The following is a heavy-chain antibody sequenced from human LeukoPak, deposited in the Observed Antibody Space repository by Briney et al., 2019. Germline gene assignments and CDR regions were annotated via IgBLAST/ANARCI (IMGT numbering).Heavy chain of an antibody. CDR3: ARGQWDLRDNYFDY. CDR2: ISYDGSNI. CDR1: GFTFSNYA. V-gene: IGHV3-30-3*01. J-gene: IGHJ4*02. D-gene: IGHD1-26*01. Sequence: GGSLRLSCAASGFTFSNYAMHWVRQAPGKGLEWVAVISYDGSNIYYADSVKGRFTISRDNSKNTLYLQMNSLRGEDTAVYYCARGQWDLRDNYFDYWGQGTLVTVSS.